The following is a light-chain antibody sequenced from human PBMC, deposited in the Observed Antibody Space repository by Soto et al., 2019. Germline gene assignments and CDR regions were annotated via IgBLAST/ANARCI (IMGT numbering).Light chain of an antibody. CDR3: QQHENPPIT. CDR2: DAS. V-gene: IGKV1-33*01. Sequence: DIQMTQSPSSVSASVGDRVTISCQASQDIRHFLSWYLQKPGKAPKLLIFDASSLVTGVPSRFSGSGSGTDFTFTISSLQPEDIGTYYCQQHENPPITFGQGTRLEI. J-gene: IGKJ5*01. CDR1: QDIRHF.